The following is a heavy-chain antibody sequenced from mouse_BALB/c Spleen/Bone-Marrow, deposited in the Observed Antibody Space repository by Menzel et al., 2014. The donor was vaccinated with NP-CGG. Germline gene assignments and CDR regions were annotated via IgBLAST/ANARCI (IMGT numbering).Heavy chain of an antibody. V-gene: IGHV1-80*01. CDR1: GYVFSTYW. J-gene: IGHJ4*01. CDR2: IYPGDGDT. Sequence: QVQLQQPGAELVRPGSSVKISCKASGYVFSTYWMNWVKQRLGQGLERIGQIYPGDGDTNYNGKFKDKVILTADKSSSTAYMQLSSLTSEDSAVYFCARSGKGAMDYWGQGTSVTVSS. CDR3: ARSGKGAMDY. D-gene: IGHD2-1*01.